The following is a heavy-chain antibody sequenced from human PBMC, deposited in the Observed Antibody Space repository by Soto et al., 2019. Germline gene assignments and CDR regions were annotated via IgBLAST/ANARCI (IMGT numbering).Heavy chain of an antibody. CDR1: GGSISSGDYY. D-gene: IGHD6-6*01. CDR2: IYYSGST. J-gene: IGHJ4*02. Sequence: SETLSLTCTVSGGSISSGDYYWSWIRQPPGKGLEWIGYIYYSGSTYYNPSLKSRVTISVDTSKNQFSLKLSSVTAADTAVYYCAREGMGGIAARDFDYWGQGTLVTVSS. V-gene: IGHV4-30-4*01. CDR3: AREGMGGIAARDFDY.